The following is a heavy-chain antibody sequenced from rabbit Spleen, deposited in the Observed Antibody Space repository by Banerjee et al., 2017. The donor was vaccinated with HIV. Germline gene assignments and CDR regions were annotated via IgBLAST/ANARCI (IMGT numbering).Heavy chain of an antibody. Sequence: QQQLEESGGGLVKPGGSLTLTCKASGIDFSMVHYMCWVRQAPGKGLEWIACIDAGSSAFTYFATWAKGRFTCSKTSSTTVTLQMTSLTVADTATYFCARDTGSSFSSYGMDLWGQGTLVTVS. CDR2: IDAGSSAFT. CDR3: ARDTGSSFSSYGMDL. D-gene: IGHD8-1*01. V-gene: IGHV1S45*01. J-gene: IGHJ6*01. CDR1: GIDFSMVHY.